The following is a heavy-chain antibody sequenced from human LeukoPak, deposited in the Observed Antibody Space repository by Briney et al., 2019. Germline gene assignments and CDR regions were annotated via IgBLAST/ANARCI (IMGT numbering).Heavy chain of an antibody. Sequence: PGGSLRLSCAASGFTFDDSCVHWVRQAPGKGLLCVSRISPKVSFRSYAGSVQCGVTVSRDNARDTVYLEMSSLRVEDTAVYYCSRAPNFYESLWGQGTLVTVSS. CDR2: ISPKVSFR. D-gene: IGHD3-22*01. V-gene: IGHV3-74*01. CDR3: SRAPNFYESL. J-gene: IGHJ4*02. CDR1: GFTFDDSC.